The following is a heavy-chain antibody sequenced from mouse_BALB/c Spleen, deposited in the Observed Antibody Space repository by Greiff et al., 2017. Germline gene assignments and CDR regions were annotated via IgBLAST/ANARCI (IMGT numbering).Heavy chain of an antibody. Sequence: QVQLQQSGPELVKPGASVRISCKASGYTFTSYYIHWVKQRPGQGLEWIGWIYPGNVNTKYNEKFKGKATLTADKSSSTAYMQLSSLTSEDSAVYVCARSLRDGYYAMDYWGQGTSVTVSS. CDR3: ARSLRDGYYAMDY. CDR2: IYPGNVNT. D-gene: IGHD1-1*01. V-gene: IGHV1S56*01. CDR1: GYTFTSYY. J-gene: IGHJ4*01.